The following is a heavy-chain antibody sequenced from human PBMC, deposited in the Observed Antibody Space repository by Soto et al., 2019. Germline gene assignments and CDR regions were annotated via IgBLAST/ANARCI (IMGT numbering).Heavy chain of an antibody. CDR1: GFTVSTYH. CDR2: IYSAGSA. Sequence: PGGSLRLSCAASGFTVSTYHMSWVRQAPGKGLEWVSVIYSAGSADFADSVKVRFTISRDNSKNTLYLQMSSLRAEDTAVYYCGRVHSSSYHYFHYCGQGTVLTVSS. D-gene: IGHD6-13*01. J-gene: IGHJ4*02. V-gene: IGHV3-66*01. CDR3: GRVHSSSYHYFHY.